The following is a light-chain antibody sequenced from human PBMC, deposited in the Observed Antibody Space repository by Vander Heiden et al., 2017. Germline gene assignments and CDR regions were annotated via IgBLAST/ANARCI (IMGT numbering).Light chain of an antibody. CDR2: DAS. V-gene: IGKV1-5*01. Sequence: DIQMTQSPSTLSASVGDRVTITCRASQSISSWLAWYQQKPGKAPKLLIYDASSLESGVPSRFSGSGSGTEFTLTISSLQPDDFATYYCQQYKSSLFGGGTKVEIK. J-gene: IGKJ4*01. CDR3: QQYKSSL. CDR1: QSISSW.